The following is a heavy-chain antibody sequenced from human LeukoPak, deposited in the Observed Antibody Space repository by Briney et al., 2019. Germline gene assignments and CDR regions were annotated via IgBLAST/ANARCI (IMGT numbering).Heavy chain of an antibody. CDR2: INHSGST. V-gene: IGHV4-34*01. D-gene: IGHD3-10*01. J-gene: IGHJ6*04. CDR3: ARHGLGRGVYISRQYNYYMDV. Sequence: SETLSLTCAVYGGSFSTYYWSWVRQPPGSGLEWIGEINHSGSTNYNPSLKSRVTVSIDTSKNQFSLKLSSLTAADTAIYFCARHGLGRGVYISRQYNYYMDVWGTGTTVTVSS. CDR1: GGSFSTYY.